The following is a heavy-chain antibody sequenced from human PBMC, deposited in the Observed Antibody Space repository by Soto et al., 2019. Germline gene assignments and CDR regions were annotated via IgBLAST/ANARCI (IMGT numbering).Heavy chain of an antibody. V-gene: IGHV1-69*02. J-gene: IGHJ6*02. Sequence: QVQLVQSGAEVKKPGSSVKVSCKASGGTFSSYTISWVRQAPGQGLEWMGRIIPILGIANYAQKFQGRVTITADKATGTAYMELSSLRSEDTAVYYCARCSSTSCYNGMDVWGQGTTVTVSS. CDR1: GGTFSSYT. CDR3: ARCSSTSCYNGMDV. D-gene: IGHD2-2*02. CDR2: IIPILGIA.